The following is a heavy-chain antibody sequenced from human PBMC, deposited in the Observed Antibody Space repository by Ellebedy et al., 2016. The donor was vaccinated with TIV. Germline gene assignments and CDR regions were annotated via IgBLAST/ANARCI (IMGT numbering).Heavy chain of an antibody. CDR3: ATHSFSNGFDP. CDR2: INYSGST. D-gene: IGHD3-3*01. J-gene: IGHJ5*02. V-gene: IGHV4-39*01. Sequence: ESLKISCTVSGGSISSTNYYWGCIRQPPVKGLEWIRSINYSGSTYYNPSLKSRVTISVDTSKNQLSLNLSSVTAADTAVYYCATHSFSNGFDPWGQGTLVTVSS. CDR1: GGSISSTNYY.